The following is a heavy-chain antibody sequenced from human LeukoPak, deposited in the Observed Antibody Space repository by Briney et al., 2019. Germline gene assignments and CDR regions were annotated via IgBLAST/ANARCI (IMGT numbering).Heavy chain of an antibody. D-gene: IGHD1-26*01. V-gene: IGHV3-7*03. CDR3: ARGGDVVGALSDS. Sequence: GGSLRLSCAASGFTFSSYWMSWVRQAPGKGLEWVANIKQDGSEKYYVDSVKGRFTISRDNAKNSLYLQMNSLRAEDTAVHYCARGGDVVGALSDSWGQGTLVTVSS. J-gene: IGHJ4*02. CDR1: GFTFSSYW. CDR2: IKQDGSEK.